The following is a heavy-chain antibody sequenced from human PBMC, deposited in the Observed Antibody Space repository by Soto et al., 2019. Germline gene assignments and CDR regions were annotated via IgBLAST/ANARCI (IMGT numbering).Heavy chain of an antibody. D-gene: IGHD6-13*01. J-gene: IGHJ4*02. V-gene: IGHV4-39*01. Sequence: PSETLSLTCTVSGGSLGSSSYYWGWIRQSPGKGLEWIGNIYYSGNTFYNPSLKSRVTISVDTSKNRFYLYLSSVTAADTAIFYCASIAAPGTTHFDFWGQGTLVTVSS. CDR3: ASIAAPGTTHFDF. CDR1: GGSLGSSSYY. CDR2: IYYSGNT.